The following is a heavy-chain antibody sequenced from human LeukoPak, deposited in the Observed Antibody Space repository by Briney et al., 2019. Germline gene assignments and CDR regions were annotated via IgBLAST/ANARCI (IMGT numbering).Heavy chain of an antibody. D-gene: IGHD3-10*01. V-gene: IGHV4-31*03. CDR1: GGSISSGGYY. CDR3: ARGLGVPPDY. Sequence: SETLSLTCTVSGGSISSGGYYWSWIRQHPGMGLEWIGYIYYSGSTYYNPSLKSRVTISVDTSKNQFSLKLSSVTAADTAVYYCARGLGVPPDYWGQGTLVTVSS. J-gene: IGHJ4*02. CDR2: IYYSGST.